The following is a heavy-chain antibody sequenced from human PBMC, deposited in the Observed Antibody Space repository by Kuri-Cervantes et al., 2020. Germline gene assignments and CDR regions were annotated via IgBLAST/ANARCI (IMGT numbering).Heavy chain of an antibody. CDR3: ARAVRFWDFDS. V-gene: IGHV4-34*01. J-gene: IGHJ4*02. Sequence: SETLSPTCAVYGGSFSGYYCSWIRQPPGRGLEWIGEINHSGCTNYNPSLKSRVTISLDTSKSQFSLKMSSVTAADTAVYYCARAVRFWDFDSWGQGTLVTVSS. CDR1: GGSFSGYY. D-gene: IGHD3-3*01. CDR2: INHSGCT.